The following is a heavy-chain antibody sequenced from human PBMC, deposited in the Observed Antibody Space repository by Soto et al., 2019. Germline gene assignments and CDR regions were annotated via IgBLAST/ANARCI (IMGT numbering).Heavy chain of an antibody. D-gene: IGHD2-8*01. CDR2: FSPADGET. V-gene: IGHV1-24*01. J-gene: IGHJ4*02. Sequence: ASVKVSCKVSGYTLTALSMHWVRQAPGKGLEWMGGFSPADGETIYAQKFQGRVTMTEDTSTDTAYMQLSSLRSEDTAVYYCATDRFCTRTNFSNSLDYWGKGALVTVSS. CDR1: GYTLTALS. CDR3: ATDRFCTRTNFSNSLDY.